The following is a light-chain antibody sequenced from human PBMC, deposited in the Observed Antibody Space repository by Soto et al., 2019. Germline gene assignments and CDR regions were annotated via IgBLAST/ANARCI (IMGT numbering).Light chain of an antibody. CDR2: DVS. J-gene: IGKJ5*01. CDR1: QSVSES. Sequence: EIVLTQSPATLSLSPGERATLSCRASQSVSESLAWYQQKPGQAPRLLIYDVSYRATGIPVRFSGSGSGTDFNLKIRTLEHEHFAVYYCQQRSDWLPITFGKGPRLEIK. V-gene: IGKV3-11*01. CDR3: QQRSDWLPIT.